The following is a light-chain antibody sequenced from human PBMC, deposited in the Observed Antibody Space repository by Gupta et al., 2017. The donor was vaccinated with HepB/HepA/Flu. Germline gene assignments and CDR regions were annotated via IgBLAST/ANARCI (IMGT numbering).Light chain of an antibody. V-gene: IGKV1-39*01. CDR2: DAT. CDR3: QQNYRTPKT. Sequence: DIQMTQSPSSLSASVGDRVTITCRASQSISSSLNWYQQRPRKAPKLLIYDATTLQSGVPSRFSGSGSGTDSSLSIVSLQPEDFVTYYCQQNYRTPKTFGQGTRVEVK. CDR1: QSISSS. J-gene: IGKJ1*01.